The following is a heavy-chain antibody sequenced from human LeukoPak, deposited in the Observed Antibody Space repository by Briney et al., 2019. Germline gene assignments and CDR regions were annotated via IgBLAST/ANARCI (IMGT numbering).Heavy chain of an antibody. Sequence: ASVKVSCKASGYTLTSYDINWVRQATAQGLEWMGWMNPNSGNTGYAQKFQGRVTMTRNTSISAAYMELSSLRSEDTAVYYCARGLVAVAGATIYWGQGTLVTVSS. D-gene: IGHD6-19*01. CDR2: MNPNSGNT. V-gene: IGHV1-8*01. CDR3: ARGLVAVAGATIY. CDR1: GYTLTSYD. J-gene: IGHJ4*02.